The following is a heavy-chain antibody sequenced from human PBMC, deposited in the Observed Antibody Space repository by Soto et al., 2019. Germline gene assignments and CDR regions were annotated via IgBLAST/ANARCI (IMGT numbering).Heavy chain of an antibody. CDR3: AREGEPTTVTYYGYGGRDV. Sequence: QVQLVESGGGVVQPGRSLRLSCAASGFTFSSYGMHWVRHAPGKGLEWVAVIWYDGSNKYYADSVKGRFTISRDNSKNTLYLQKNCLVDEDTGVYYCAREGEPTTVTYYGYGGRDVWGQGTTVTVSS. V-gene: IGHV3-33*01. J-gene: IGHJ6*02. CDR1: GFTFSSYG. D-gene: IGHD4-17*01. CDR2: IWYDGSNK.